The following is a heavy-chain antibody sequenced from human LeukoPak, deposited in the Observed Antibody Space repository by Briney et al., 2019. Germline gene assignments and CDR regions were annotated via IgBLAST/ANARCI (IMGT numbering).Heavy chain of an antibody. V-gene: IGHV4-34*01. CDR1: GGSFSGYY. D-gene: IGHD3-22*01. J-gene: IGHJ6*02. CDR2: INHSGST. CDR3: ARRYDSSVVGMDV. Sequence: PSETLSLTCAVYGGSFSGYYRSWIRQPPGKGLEWIGEINHSGSTNYNPSLKSRVTISVDTSKNQFSLKLSSVTAADTAVYYCARRYDSSVVGMDVWGQGTTVTVSS.